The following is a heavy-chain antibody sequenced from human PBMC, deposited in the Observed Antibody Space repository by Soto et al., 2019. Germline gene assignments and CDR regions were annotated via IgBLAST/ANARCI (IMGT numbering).Heavy chain of an antibody. J-gene: IGHJ4*02. Sequence: WTWRPAGKGLEWIGRIDGSGNTNYNPSLKSRVTMSVDTSKNQFSLKLSSVTAADTAVYYCARESRSVAGTVEYWGQGTLVTVSS. CDR2: IDGSGNT. CDR3: ARESRSVAGTVEY. D-gene: IGHD6-13*01. V-gene: IGHV4-4*07.